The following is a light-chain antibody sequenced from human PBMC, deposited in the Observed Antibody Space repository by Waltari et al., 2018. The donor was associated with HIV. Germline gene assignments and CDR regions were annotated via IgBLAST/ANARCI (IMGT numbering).Light chain of an antibody. V-gene: IGLV2-23*02. J-gene: IGLJ1*01. CDR2: EVT. Sequence: SALTQPAAAAGSPGSAITISRTGTSDDVGSYNLVSWYQHHPGKAPKLMIYEVTKRPSGVPNRFSGSKSGNTASLTISGLQAEDEADYYCCSYAGSSTYVFGTGTKVTVL. CDR3: CSYAGSSTYV. CDR1: SDDVGSYNL.